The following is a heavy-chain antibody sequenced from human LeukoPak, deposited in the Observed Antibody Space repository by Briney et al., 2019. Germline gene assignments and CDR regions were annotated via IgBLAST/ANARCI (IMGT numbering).Heavy chain of an antibody. CDR3: ARDMGGDYVFYYFDY. J-gene: IGHJ4*02. CDR1: GFTFSSYS. Sequence: GGSLRLSCAASGFTFSSYSMDWVRQAPGKGLEWVSSISSSSSYIYYADSVKGRFTISRDNAKNSLYLQMNSLRAEDTAVYYCARDMGGDYVFYYFDYWGQGTLVTVSS. V-gene: IGHV3-21*01. CDR2: ISSSSSYI. D-gene: IGHD4-17*01.